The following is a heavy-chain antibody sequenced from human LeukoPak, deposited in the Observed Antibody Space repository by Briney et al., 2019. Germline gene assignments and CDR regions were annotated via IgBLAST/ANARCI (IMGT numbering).Heavy chain of an antibody. CDR2: INWNGGST. V-gene: IGHV3-20*04. Sequence: SGGSLRLSCAASGFTFDDYGMSWVRQAPGKGLEWVSGINWNGGSTGYADSVKGRFTISRDNSKNTLYLQMNSLRAEDTAVYYCARDLYRTVVVPHYFDYWGQGTLVTVSS. J-gene: IGHJ4*02. D-gene: IGHD3-22*01. CDR1: GFTFDDYG. CDR3: ARDLYRTVVVPHYFDY.